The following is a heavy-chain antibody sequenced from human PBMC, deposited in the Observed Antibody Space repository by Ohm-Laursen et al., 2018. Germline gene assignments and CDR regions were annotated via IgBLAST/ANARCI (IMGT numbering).Heavy chain of an antibody. J-gene: IGHJ6*02. V-gene: IGHV1-46*01. D-gene: IGHD6-13*01. CDR3: ARDTAIAAAGTRSPKTNYYYYGMDV. Sequence: GSSVKVSCKASGYTFTSYYMHWVRQAPGQGLEWMGIINPSGGSTSYAQKFQGRVTMTRDTSTSTVYMELSSLRSEDTAVYYCARDTAIAAAGTRSPKTNYYYYGMDVWGQGTTVTVSS. CDR1: GYTFTSYY. CDR2: INPSGGST.